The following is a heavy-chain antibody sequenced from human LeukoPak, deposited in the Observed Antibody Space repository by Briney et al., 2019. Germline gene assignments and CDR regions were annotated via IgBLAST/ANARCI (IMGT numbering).Heavy chain of an antibody. Sequence: GGSLRLSCAASGFSFSSYGMQWVRQAPGKGLEWVAFIWYDGSDKYYADSVKGRFTISRDNSKNMLSLQMNSLRPEDTAVYYCAKDGVGTSTADYWGQGTLVTVSS. CDR3: AKDGVGTSTADY. D-gene: IGHD1-26*01. CDR2: IWYDGSDK. V-gene: IGHV3-30*02. CDR1: GFSFSSYG. J-gene: IGHJ4*02.